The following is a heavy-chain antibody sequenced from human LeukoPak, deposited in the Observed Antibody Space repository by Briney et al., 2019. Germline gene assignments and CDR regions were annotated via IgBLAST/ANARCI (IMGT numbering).Heavy chain of an antibody. D-gene: IGHD7-27*01. V-gene: IGHV3-23*01. J-gene: IGHJ4*02. CDR1: GFTFSSYA. CDR3: AKALSPPNWGLVDY. Sequence: PGGSLRLSCAASGFTFSSYAMSWVRQAPGKGLEWVSAISGSGGSTYYADSVRGRFTISRDNSKNTLYLQMNSLRAEDTAVYYCAKALSPPNWGLVDYWGQGTLVTVSS. CDR2: ISGSGGST.